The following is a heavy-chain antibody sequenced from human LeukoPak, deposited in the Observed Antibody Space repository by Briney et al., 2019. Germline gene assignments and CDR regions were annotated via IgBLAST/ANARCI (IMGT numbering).Heavy chain of an antibody. Sequence: PETLSLTCAVYNGFDSYYMTIVRQPPGQGLEWVGEITYRGRVNYNPSLKSRVTISINVSQRQFSLNLKSVTVADTAIYYCGVYGGDWRFDYWGQGTPITVS. J-gene: IGHJ4*02. CDR2: ITYRGRV. CDR1: NGFDSYY. CDR3: GVYGGDWRFDY. V-gene: IGHV4-34*01. D-gene: IGHD2-21*02.